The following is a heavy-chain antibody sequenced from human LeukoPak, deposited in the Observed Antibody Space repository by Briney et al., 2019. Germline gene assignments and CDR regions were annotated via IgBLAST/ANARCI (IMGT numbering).Heavy chain of an antibody. CDR2: IYYSGST. CDR1: GGSISSYY. D-gene: IGHD6-19*01. V-gene: IGHV4-59*12. Sequence: SETLSLTCTVSGGSISSYYWSWIRQPPGKGLEWIGYIYYSGSTYYNPSLKSRVTISVDTSKNQFSLKLSSVTAADTAVYYCAREGRDSSGIDYWGQGTLVTVSS. CDR3: AREGRDSSGIDY. J-gene: IGHJ4*02.